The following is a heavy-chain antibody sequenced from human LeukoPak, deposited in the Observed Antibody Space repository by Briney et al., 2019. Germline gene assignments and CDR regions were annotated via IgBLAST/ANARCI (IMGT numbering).Heavy chain of an antibody. Sequence: SETLSLTCAVYGGSFSGYYWSWIRQPPGKGLEWIGEINHSGSTNYNPSLKSRVTISVDTSKNQFSLKLSSVTAADTAVYYCARGRRGYTTGYFDYWGQGTLVTVSS. CDR3: ARGRRGYTTGYFDY. CDR1: GGSFSGYY. D-gene: IGHD3-16*02. CDR2: INHSGST. J-gene: IGHJ4*02. V-gene: IGHV4-34*01.